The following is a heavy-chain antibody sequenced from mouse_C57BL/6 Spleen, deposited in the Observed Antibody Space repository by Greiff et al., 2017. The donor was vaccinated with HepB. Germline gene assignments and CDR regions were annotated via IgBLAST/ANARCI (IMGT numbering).Heavy chain of an antibody. V-gene: IGHV5-17*01. D-gene: IGHD4-1*01. CDR3: ARKLPGGYAMDY. J-gene: IGHJ4*01. CDR1: GFTFSDYG. CDR2: ISSGSSTI. Sequence: EVNVVESGGGLVKPGGSLKLSCAASGFTFSDYGMHWVRQAPEKGLEWVAYISSGSSTIYYADTVKGRFTISRDNAKNTLFLQMTSLRSEDTAMYYCARKLPGGYAMDYWGQGTSVTVSS.